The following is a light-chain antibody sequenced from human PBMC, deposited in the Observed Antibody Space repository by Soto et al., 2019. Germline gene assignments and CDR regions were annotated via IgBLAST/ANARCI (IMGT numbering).Light chain of an antibody. CDR3: ATWDDSLSGVV. CDR1: SSNIGSNY. CDR2: RGN. J-gene: IGLJ2*01. Sequence: QAVVTQPPSASGTPGQRVTISCSGSSSNIGSNYVYWYQQLPGTAPKLLISRGNQRPSGVPDRFSGSKSGTSASLAISGLPSEDEAVYYCATWDDSLSGVVFGGGTKVTVL. V-gene: IGLV1-47*01.